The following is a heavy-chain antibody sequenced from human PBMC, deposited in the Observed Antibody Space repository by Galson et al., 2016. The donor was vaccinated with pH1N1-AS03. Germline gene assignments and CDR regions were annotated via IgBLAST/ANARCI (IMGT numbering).Heavy chain of an antibody. Sequence: LSLTCTVAGDSISGLYWTWIRQVPGRGLAWIGQIHSSGATMQNPSLKSRVAISMDTSRKEVYLQLTSLPAADSAFYYCARVRLPLKFFDSWGPGTLVIVSS. J-gene: IGHJ5*01. CDR2: IHSSGAT. CDR3: ARVRLPLKFFDS. V-gene: IGHV4-4*08. CDR1: GDSISGLY.